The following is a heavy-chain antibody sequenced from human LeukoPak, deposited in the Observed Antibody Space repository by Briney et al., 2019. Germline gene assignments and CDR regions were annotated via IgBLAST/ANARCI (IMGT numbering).Heavy chain of an antibody. V-gene: IGHV3-48*03. J-gene: IGHJ3*02. CDR1: GFTFNSYE. Sequence: PGGSLRVSCAASGFTFNSYEFYWVRQAPGKGLEWIAYISSGATTIKYAGSVKGQFTISRDDAKKSVFLQMNSLRDDDTAIYYCGAGRQFIGAFDIWGQGTLVTVSS. CDR2: ISSGATTI. CDR3: GAGRQFIGAFDI. D-gene: IGHD3-10*01.